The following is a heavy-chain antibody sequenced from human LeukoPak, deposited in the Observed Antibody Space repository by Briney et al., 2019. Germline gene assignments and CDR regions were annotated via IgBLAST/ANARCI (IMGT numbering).Heavy chain of an antibody. CDR1: GFTFDDYG. J-gene: IGHJ4*02. CDR3: AKDWGSGWYLDY. D-gene: IGHD6-19*01. Sequence: GGSLRLSCAASGFTFDDYGMNWVRQAPGKGLEWVSVIRGGGGSTYYADSVKGRFTISRDNSKNTMYLQMNSLRAEDTAVYYCAKDWGSGWYLDYWGQGTLVTVSS. V-gene: IGHV3-23*01. CDR2: IRGGGGST.